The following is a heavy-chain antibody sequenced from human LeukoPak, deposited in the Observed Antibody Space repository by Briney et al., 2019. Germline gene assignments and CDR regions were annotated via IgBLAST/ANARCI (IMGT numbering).Heavy chain of an antibody. V-gene: IGHV3-23*01. J-gene: IGHJ4*02. CDR1: GFSFSTYA. Sequence: GGSLRLSCAASGFSFSTYAMGWVRQAPGKGLEWVSGISGSGVDTHYADSVKGRFRISRDNSKNTLFLQLNSLRDEDTAVYYCASGTYRLGDYWGQGTLVTVSS. D-gene: IGHD3-10*01. CDR3: ASGTYRLGDY. CDR2: ISGSGVDT.